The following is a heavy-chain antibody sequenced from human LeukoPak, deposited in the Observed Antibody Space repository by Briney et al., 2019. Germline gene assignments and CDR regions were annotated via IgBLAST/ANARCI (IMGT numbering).Heavy chain of an antibody. D-gene: IGHD6-19*01. Sequence: GGSLRLSCTASGFTFGDYALSWVRQAPGKGLEWVGFIRSKTFGGTTEYAASVQGRITMSRDDSKSIAYLQMNSLKTEDTAVYYCTRPSGWGSYYYYYMDVGGKGTTVTVSS. CDR2: IRSKTFGGTT. J-gene: IGHJ6*03. V-gene: IGHV3-49*04. CDR1: GFTFGDYA. CDR3: TRPSGWGSYYYYYMDV.